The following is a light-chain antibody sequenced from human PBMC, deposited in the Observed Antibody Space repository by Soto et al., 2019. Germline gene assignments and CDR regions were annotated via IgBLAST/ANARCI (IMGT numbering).Light chain of an antibody. CDR3: QQRSNWPWT. V-gene: IGKV3-11*01. CDR2: DAS. Sequence: ESVWTQSPATLSLSRGERATLSCRASQSVSSYLAWYQQKPGQAPRLLIYDASNRATGIPARFSGSGSGTAFTLPISSLEPEDFAVYYCQQRSNWPWTFGQGTKVDIK. CDR1: QSVSSY. J-gene: IGKJ1*01.